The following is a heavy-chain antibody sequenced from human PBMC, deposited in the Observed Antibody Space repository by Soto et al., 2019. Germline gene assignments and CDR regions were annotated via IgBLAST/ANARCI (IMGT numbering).Heavy chain of an antibody. CDR2: IYYSGST. Sequence: SETLSLTCTVSGDSIRNFYWHWIRQPPGKGLEWIAYIYYSGSTNYNPSLMSRVTISADTSKNQISLKLSSVTAADTAVYYCARRSRGGYDYDFWGQGTLVTVSS. D-gene: IGHD5-12*01. J-gene: IGHJ4*02. V-gene: IGHV4-59*08. CDR3: ARRSRGGYDYDF. CDR1: GDSIRNFY.